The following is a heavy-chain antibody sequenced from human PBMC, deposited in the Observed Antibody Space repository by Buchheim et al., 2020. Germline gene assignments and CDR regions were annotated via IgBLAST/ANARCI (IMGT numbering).Heavy chain of an antibody. CDR2: ISYDGSNK. CDR1: GFTFSSYA. CDR3: ASSYQAAYFDY. V-gene: IGHV3-30-3*01. Sequence: QVQLVESGGGVVQPGRSLRLSCAASGFTFSSYAMHWVRQAPGKGLEWVAVISYDGSNKYYADSVKGRFTISRDNSKNTLYLQMNSLRAEDTAVYYCASSYQAAYFDYWGQGTL. J-gene: IGHJ4*02. D-gene: IGHD2-2*01.